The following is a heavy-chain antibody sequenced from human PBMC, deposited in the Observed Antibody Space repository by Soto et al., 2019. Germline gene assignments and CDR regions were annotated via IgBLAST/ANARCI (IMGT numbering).Heavy chain of an antibody. CDR3: ARDTGPIGVNASWPGYGMDV. CDR2: ISSSSSYI. J-gene: IGHJ6*02. V-gene: IGHV3-21*06. D-gene: IGHD2-2*01. CDR1: GFMFSSYS. Sequence: EVQLVESGGGLVKPGGSLRLSCVGSGFMFSSYSMNWVRQAPGKGLQWVSSISSSSSYIYQADSVKGRFTISRDNAKNSLYLQMNFLTVEDTSEYSCARDTGPIGVNASWPGYGMDVWGQGTTVTVSS.